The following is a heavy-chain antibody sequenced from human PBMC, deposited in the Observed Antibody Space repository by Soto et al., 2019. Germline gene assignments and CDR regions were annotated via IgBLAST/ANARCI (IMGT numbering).Heavy chain of an antibody. CDR1: GFTFSAYW. V-gene: IGHV3-74*01. Sequence: PGGSLRLSCALSGFTFSAYWLHWVRQVPGKGLTWVSRISDDGSTATYADSVKGRFVISRDNAKNSLYLEMNTLRVDDSGLYYCARGPRVSSTGTGAHWGRGTLVTVSS. D-gene: IGHD1-1*01. CDR3: ARGPRVSSTGTGAH. CDR2: ISDDGSTA. J-gene: IGHJ4*01.